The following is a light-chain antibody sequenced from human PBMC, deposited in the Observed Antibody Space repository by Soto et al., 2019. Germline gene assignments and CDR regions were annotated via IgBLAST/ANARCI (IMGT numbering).Light chain of an antibody. V-gene: IGLV2-14*02. J-gene: IGLJ2*01. Sequence: QSVLTQPASVSGSPGQSITISCTGTSSDVGSYNLVSWYQQHPGKAPKLMIYDVSNRPSGVSNRFSGSKSGNTASLTISGLQAEDEADYDCSSYTSGSTLVVFGGGTKLTVL. CDR1: SSDVGSYNL. CDR2: DVS. CDR3: SSYTSGSTLVV.